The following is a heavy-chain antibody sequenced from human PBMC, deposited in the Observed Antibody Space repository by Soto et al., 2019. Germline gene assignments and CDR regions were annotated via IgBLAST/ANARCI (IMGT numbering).Heavy chain of an antibody. Sequence: PSETLSLTCAVDGGSFSGYYWSWIRQPPGKGLEWIGEINHSGSTNYNPSLKSQDTKTEDTSKNNISLKLSSVTAADTAVYYCARGQHGMVRGVMRWFDPWGQGTRVTVS. CDR1: GGSFSGYY. J-gene: IGHJ5*02. CDR3: ARGQHGMVRGVMRWFDP. D-gene: IGHD3-10*01. CDR2: INHSGST. V-gene: IGHV4-34*01.